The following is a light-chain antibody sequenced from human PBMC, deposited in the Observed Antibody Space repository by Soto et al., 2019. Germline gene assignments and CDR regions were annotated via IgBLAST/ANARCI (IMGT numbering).Light chain of an antibody. J-gene: IGKJ5*01. CDR1: HSVSSN. CDR3: QPYDNWIT. V-gene: IGKV3D-15*01. Sequence: ETVMTQSPATLSVSPGERATLSCRASHSVSSNLAWYQQKPGQAPRLLIYGASTRATGIPARFSGSGSGTEFTLTISSLQSEDFAVYYCQPYDNWITFGQGTRLEIK. CDR2: GAS.